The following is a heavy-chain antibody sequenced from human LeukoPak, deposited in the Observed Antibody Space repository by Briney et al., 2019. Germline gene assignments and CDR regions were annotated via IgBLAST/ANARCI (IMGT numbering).Heavy chain of an antibody. CDR2: IKSDGSST. CDR1: GFTFSSYW. D-gene: IGHD3-3*01. CDR3: ARSDYTNY. J-gene: IGHJ4*02. V-gene: IGHV3-74*01. Sequence: GGSLRLSCAASGFTFSSYWMHWVRQAPGKGLAWVSRIKSDGSSTTYADSVKGRFTISRDNAKNTLYLQMNSLRAEDTAVYYCARSDYTNYWGQGTLVTVSS.